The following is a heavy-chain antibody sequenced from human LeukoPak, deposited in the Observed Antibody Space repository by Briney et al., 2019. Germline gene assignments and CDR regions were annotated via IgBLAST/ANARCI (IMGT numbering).Heavy chain of an antibody. V-gene: IGHV1-69*06. CDR2: IIPIFGTA. D-gene: IGHD3-22*01. CDR3: ARRGISYYDSSGYPSDAFDI. J-gene: IGHJ3*02. Sequence: SVNVSCKASGGTFSSYAISGVRQPPGQGLEWMGGIIPIFGTANYAQEFQGRVTITADKSTSTAYMELSSLRSEDTAVYYCARRGISYYDSSGYPSDAFDIWGQGTMVTVSS. CDR1: GGTFSSYA.